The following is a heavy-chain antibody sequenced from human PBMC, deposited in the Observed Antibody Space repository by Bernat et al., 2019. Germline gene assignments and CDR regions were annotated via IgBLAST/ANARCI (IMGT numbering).Heavy chain of an antibody. D-gene: IGHD3-22*01. CDR1: GFTFSVAW. V-gene: IGHV3-15*07. CDR2: IKSKTDCGTT. J-gene: IGHJ4*02. Sequence: EVQLVESGGGLVKPGGSLRLSCAASGFTFSVAWMNWVRQAPGRGLEWVGRIKSKTDCGTTDYAAPVKGRFTISRDDSENTLYLQMNSLKTEDTAVYYCTTDYYDSSGYFTFGYWGQGILVTVSS. CDR3: TTDYYDSSGYFTFGY.